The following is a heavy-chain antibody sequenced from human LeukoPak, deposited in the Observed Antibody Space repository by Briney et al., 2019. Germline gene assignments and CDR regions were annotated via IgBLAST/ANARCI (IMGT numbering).Heavy chain of an antibody. D-gene: IGHD2-8*01. J-gene: IGHJ4*02. CDR3: AKDRSCINDVCHGDFDY. Sequence: NSSETLSLTCTVSGGSISSYYWSWIRQPPGKGLEWIGYIFYSGSTNYNPSLKSRVTISLDTSKNQFSLKLNSVTAADTAVYYCAKDRSCINDVCHGDFDYWGQGTLVTVSS. CDR2: IFYSGST. CDR1: GGSISSYY. V-gene: IGHV4-59*01.